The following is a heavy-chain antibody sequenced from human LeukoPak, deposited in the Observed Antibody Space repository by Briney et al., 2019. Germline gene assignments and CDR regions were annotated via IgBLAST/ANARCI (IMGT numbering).Heavy chain of an antibody. CDR3: ARRAYCGGDCYSDY. J-gene: IGHJ4*02. D-gene: IGHD2-21*02. V-gene: IGHV5-51*01. CDR1: GYSFTSYW. CDR2: IYPGDSDT. Sequence: GESLQISCKGSGYSFTSYWIGWVRQMPGKGLEWMGIIYPGDSDTRYSPSFQGQVTISADKSVSTAYLQWSSLRASDTAMYYCARRAYCGGDCYSDYWGQGTLVTVSS.